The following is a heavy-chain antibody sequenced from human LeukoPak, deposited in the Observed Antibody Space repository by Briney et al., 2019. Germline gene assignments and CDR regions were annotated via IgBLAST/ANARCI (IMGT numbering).Heavy chain of an antibody. CDR1: GFTFSSYS. J-gene: IGHJ4*02. Sequence: PGGSLRLSCAASGFTFSSYSMNWVRQAPGKGLEWVSSISSSSSYIYYADSVKGRFTISRDNAKNTLYLQMNSLRAEDTAVYYCAKGHCSSTSCSGVYWGQGTLVTVSS. D-gene: IGHD2-2*01. CDR3: AKGHCSSTSCSGVY. V-gene: IGHV3-21*04. CDR2: ISSSSSYI.